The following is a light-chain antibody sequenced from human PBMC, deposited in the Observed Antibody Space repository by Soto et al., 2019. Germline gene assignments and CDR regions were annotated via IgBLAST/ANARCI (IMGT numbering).Light chain of an antibody. CDR3: RSYAGSYTYV. CDR1: SSDVGAYNY. CDR2: EVS. J-gene: IGLJ1*01. Sequence: QSALTQPASVSGSPGQSITISCTGTSSDVGAYNYVSWYQHHPVKAPKLMIYEVSNRPSGVSDRFSGSKSGNTASLTISGLQAEDEADYYCRSYAGSYTYVFGTGTKV. V-gene: IGLV2-14*01.